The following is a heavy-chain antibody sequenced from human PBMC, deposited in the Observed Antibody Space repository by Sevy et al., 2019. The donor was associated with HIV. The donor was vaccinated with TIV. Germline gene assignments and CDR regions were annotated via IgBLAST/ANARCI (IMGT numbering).Heavy chain of an antibody. CDR2: ISYDGSNK. CDR1: GFTFSSYA. Sequence: GGSLRLSCAASGFTFSSYAMHWVRQAPGKGLEWVAVISYDGSNKYYADSVKGRFTISRDTSKNTLYLQMNSLRAEDTAVYYCARATAAAGHFDYWGQGTLVTVSS. CDR3: ARATAAAGHFDY. J-gene: IGHJ4*02. D-gene: IGHD6-13*01. V-gene: IGHV3-30-3*01.